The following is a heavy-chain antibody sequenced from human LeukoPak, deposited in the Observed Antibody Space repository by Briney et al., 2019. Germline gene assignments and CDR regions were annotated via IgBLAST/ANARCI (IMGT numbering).Heavy chain of an antibody. Sequence: SETLSLTCTVSGGSISSYYWSWIRQPPGKGLEWIGCTYYSGSTNYNPSLKSRVTISVDTSKNQFSLKLSSVTAADTAVYYCARHSHGSSDYWGQGTLVTVSS. D-gene: IGHD3-10*01. CDR2: TYYSGST. V-gene: IGHV4-59*08. J-gene: IGHJ4*02. CDR3: ARHSHGSSDY. CDR1: GGSISSYY.